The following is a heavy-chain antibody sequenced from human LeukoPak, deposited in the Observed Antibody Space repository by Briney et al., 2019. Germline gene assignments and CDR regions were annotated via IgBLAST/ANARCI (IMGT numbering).Heavy chain of an antibody. CDR3: ARASGQTGNWFDP. CDR2: IYYSGST. J-gene: IGHJ5*02. Sequence: SETLSLTCTVSGGSISSGGYYWSWIRQHPGKGLEWIGYIYYSGSTYYNPSLKSRVTISVDTSKNQFSLKLSSVAAADTAVYYCARASGQTGNWFDPWGQGTLVTVSS. CDR1: GGSISSGGYY. V-gene: IGHV4-31*03.